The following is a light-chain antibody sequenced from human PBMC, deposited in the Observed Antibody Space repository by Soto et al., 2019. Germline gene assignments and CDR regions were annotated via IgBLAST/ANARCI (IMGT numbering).Light chain of an antibody. V-gene: IGKV1-5*03. CDR3: QQYRDYSWT. CDR1: QSIGIW. Sequence: MQMTQSPSTVSASVGDRVAITCRASQSIGIWLAWYQQKPGKAPRFLIYTASTLLGGDPSRFSGSGSGTEFTLTISSLQPDDFATYYCQQYRDYSWTFGQGTKVEIK. J-gene: IGKJ1*01. CDR2: TAS.